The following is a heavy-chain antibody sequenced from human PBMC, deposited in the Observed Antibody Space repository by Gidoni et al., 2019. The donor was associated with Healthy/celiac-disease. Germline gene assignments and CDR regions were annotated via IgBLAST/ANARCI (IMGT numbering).Heavy chain of an antibody. CDR1: GFTFSGSA. CDR2: IRSKANSYAT. J-gene: IGHJ4*02. D-gene: IGHD1-26*01. Sequence: EVQLVESGGGLVQPGGSLKLSCAASGFTFSGSAMHWVRQASGKGLEWVGRIRSKANSYATAYAASVKGRFTISRDDSKNTAYLQMNSLKTEDTAVYYCTTTAGSYGVSDFDYWGQGTLVTVSS. CDR3: TTTAGSYGVSDFDY. V-gene: IGHV3-73*02.